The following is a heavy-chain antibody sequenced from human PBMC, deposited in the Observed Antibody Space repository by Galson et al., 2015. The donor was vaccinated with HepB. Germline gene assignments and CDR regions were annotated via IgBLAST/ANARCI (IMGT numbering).Heavy chain of an antibody. Sequence: SLRLSCAASGFTFSSYNMNWVRQSPGKGLEWVSFISSDSSYIYYADSMKGRFTIPRDNAKNSLDLQMNSLRAEDTAVYYCAREMYSSSSILDYYYYGLDVWGQGTTVTVSS. J-gene: IGHJ6*02. CDR3: AREMYSSSSILDYYYYGLDV. D-gene: IGHD6-6*01. V-gene: IGHV3-21*01. CDR1: GFTFSSYN. CDR2: ISSDSSYI.